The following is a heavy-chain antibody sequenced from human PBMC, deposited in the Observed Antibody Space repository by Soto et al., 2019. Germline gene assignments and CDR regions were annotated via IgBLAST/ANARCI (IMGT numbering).Heavy chain of an antibody. CDR2: ITSSRGTA. CDR3: AGDLYTKFVKYLHK. CDR1: GSSFKDYY. Sequence: SLRLSCAAYGSSFKDYYMTWMRQPPEKELEWISTITSSRGTAYSAPFVTAPVTITRHYAHNSLYVQMRSLRAEDTALCYCAGDLYTKFVKYLHKWVQGALVNASP. D-gene: IGHD2-2*02. V-gene: IGHV3-11*01. J-gene: IGHJ4*02.